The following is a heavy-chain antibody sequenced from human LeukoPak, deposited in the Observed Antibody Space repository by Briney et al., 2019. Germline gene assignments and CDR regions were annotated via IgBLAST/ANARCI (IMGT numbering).Heavy chain of an antibody. J-gene: IGHJ4*02. CDR3: ARRRAGWGGFDY. CDR1: GFTFSSYE. Sequence: QPGGSLRLSCAASGFTFSSYEMNWVRQAPGKGLEWVSYISSSGSTIYYADSVKGRFTISRDNAKNSLYLQMNSLRVEDTAVYYCARRRAGWGGFDYWGQGALVTVSS. D-gene: IGHD3-16*01. V-gene: IGHV3-48*03. CDR2: ISSSGSTI.